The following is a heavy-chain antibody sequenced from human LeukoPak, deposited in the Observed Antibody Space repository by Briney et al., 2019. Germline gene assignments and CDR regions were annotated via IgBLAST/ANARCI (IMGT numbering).Heavy chain of an antibody. D-gene: IGHD2-15*01. V-gene: IGHV4-34*01. Sequence: PSETLSLTXAVYGGSFSGYYWSWICQPPGKGLEWIGEINHSGSTDYNPSLKSRVTMSVDTSKNHFSLKLRSVTAADTAVYYCARDCGASCYSGGVWFDPWGQGTLVIVSS. CDR3: ARDCGASCYSGGVWFDP. CDR1: GGSFSGYY. CDR2: INHSGST. J-gene: IGHJ5*02.